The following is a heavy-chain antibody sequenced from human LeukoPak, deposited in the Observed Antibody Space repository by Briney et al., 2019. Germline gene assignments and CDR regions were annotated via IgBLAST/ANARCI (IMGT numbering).Heavy chain of an antibody. CDR2: IDPSDSYT. D-gene: IGHD6-13*01. CDR1: GYTFTSYW. Sequence: GESLKISCKGSGYTFTSYWIIWVRQMPGKGLEWMGKIDPSDSYTKYSPSFQGQAIVSADKSISTAYLQWSSLKASDTAMYFCARASAASWYYFDYWGQGTLVTVSS. CDR3: ARASAASWYYFDY. V-gene: IGHV5-10-1*01. J-gene: IGHJ4*02.